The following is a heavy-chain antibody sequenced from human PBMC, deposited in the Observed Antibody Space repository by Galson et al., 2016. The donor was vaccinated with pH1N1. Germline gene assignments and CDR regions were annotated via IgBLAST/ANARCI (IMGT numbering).Heavy chain of an antibody. V-gene: IGHV1-24*01. J-gene: IGHJ4*02. CDR2: FDPQDGET. CDR1: GYTLSQIS. Sequence: SVKVSCKVSGYTLSQISIHWVRQAPGKGFEWMGGFDPQDGETIYAQKFQGRVSMTEDTATDTAYMEMSSLRSDDTAVYYCATDLYFYGSLRKLYFDYWGQGTLVTVSS. D-gene: IGHD3-10*01. CDR3: ATDLYFYGSLRKLYFDY.